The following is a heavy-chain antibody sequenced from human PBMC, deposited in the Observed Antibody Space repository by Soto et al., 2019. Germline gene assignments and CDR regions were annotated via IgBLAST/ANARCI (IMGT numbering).Heavy chain of an antibody. CDR3: ARTETIVVVPAAIGWFDP. Sequence: SETLSLTCAVYGGSFSGYYWSWIRQPPGKGLEWIGEIYHSGSTNYNPSLKSRVTISVDTSKNQFSLKLSSVTAADTAVYYCARTETIVVVPAAIGWFDPWGQGTLVTVSS. CDR2: IYHSGST. J-gene: IGHJ5*02. CDR1: GGSFSGYY. D-gene: IGHD2-2*01. V-gene: IGHV4-34*01.